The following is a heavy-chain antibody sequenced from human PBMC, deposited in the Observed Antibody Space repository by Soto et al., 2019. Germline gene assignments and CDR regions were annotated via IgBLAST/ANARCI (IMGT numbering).Heavy chain of an antibody. D-gene: IGHD3-22*01. CDR2: IYYSGGT. J-gene: IGHJ4*02. Sequence: SETLSLTCTVSGGSISSSSYYWGWIRQPPGKGLEWIGSIYYSGGTYYNPSLKSRVTISVDTSKNQFSLKLSSVTAADTAVYYCARPYNYYDSSGSFGYWGQGTLVTVSS. CDR3: ARPYNYYDSSGSFGY. V-gene: IGHV4-39*01. CDR1: GGSISSSSYY.